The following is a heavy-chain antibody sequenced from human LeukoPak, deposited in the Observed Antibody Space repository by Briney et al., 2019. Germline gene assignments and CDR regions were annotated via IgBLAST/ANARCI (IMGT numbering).Heavy chain of an antibody. CDR1: GGSISSGGYS. Sequence: SQTLSLTCAVSGGSISSGGYSWSWIRQPPGKGLEWIGCIYHSGSTYYNPSLKSRVTISVDRSKNQFSLKLSSVTAADTAVYYCARADSSSYYFDYWGQGTLVTVSS. D-gene: IGHD6-6*01. CDR2: IYHSGST. J-gene: IGHJ4*02. V-gene: IGHV4-30-2*01. CDR3: ARADSSSYYFDY.